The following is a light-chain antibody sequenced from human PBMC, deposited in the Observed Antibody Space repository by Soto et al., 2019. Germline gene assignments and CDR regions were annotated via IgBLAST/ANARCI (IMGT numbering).Light chain of an antibody. CDR1: HSVSSNY. V-gene: IGKV3-20*01. J-gene: IGKJ4*01. CDR3: QQYGRSLA. Sequence: EGVLTQSPGTLSLSPGERATLSCRASHSVSSNYLAWYQQKPGQAPRLLIYGASSRATGIPDRFSGSGSGTDFTLTISRLEPEDSAVFYCQQYGRSLAFGGGTKVQIK. CDR2: GAS.